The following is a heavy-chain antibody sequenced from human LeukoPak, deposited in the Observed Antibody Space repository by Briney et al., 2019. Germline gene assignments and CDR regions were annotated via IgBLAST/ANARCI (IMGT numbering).Heavy chain of an antibody. Sequence: GGSLRLSCAASGFTFSSYWMHWVRQAPGKGLVGVSHINSDGRSTSYADSVKGRLTISRDNAKNTLYLQMNSLRAEDTAAYYCARGAQWQGGGLDVWGQGTTVTVSS. D-gene: IGHD6-19*01. CDR1: GFTFSSYW. V-gene: IGHV3-74*01. J-gene: IGHJ6*02. CDR3: ARGAQWQGGGLDV. CDR2: INSDGRST.